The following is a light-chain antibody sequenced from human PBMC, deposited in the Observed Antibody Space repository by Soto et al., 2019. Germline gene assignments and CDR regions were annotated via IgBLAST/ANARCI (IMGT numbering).Light chain of an antibody. CDR3: LLSYNGPYV. CDR2: DTT. J-gene: IGLJ1*01. V-gene: IGLV7-46*01. CDR1: TGAVTNGHY. Sequence: AVVTQEPSLTVSPGGTVTLTCGSSTGAVTNGHYPYWFQQKPGQAPRTLIYDTTNRHSWTPARFSGSRLGGKAALTLSGAQPEDEAEYYCLLSYNGPYVFGTGTKVTVL.